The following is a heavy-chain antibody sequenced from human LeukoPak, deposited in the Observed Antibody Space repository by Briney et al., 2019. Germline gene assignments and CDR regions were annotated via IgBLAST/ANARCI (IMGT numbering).Heavy chain of an antibody. CDR1: GGTFSSYA. D-gene: IGHD6-19*01. CDR2: VIPIFGTA. Sequence: GASVKVSCKASGGTFSSYAISWVRQAPGQGLEWMGGVIPIFGTANYAQKFQGRVTITADESTSTAYMELSSLRSEDTAVYYCAGYGSGLSFDYWGQGTLVTVSS. V-gene: IGHV1-69*13. J-gene: IGHJ4*02. CDR3: AGYGSGLSFDY.